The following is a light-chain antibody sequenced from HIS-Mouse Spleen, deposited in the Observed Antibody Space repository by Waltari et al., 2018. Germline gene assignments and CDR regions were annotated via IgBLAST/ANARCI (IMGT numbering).Light chain of an antibody. CDR3: CSYAGSSTFV. J-gene: IGLJ1*01. V-gene: IGLV2-23*03. Sequence: QSALTQPASVSGSPGQSITIPCPGTSSDVGRYHLVSWYQQHPGKAPKLMIYEGSKRPSGVSNRFSGSKSGNTASLTISGLQAEDEADYYCCSYAGSSTFVFGTGTKVTVL. CDR1: SSDVGRYHL. CDR2: EGS.